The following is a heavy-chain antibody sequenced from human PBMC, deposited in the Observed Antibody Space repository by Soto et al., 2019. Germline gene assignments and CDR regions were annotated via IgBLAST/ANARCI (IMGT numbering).Heavy chain of an antibody. D-gene: IGHD5-12*01. Sequence: EVQLVESGGGLVQPGRSLRLSCAASGFTFDDYAMHWVRQAPGKGLEWVSGISWNSGSIGYADSLKGRFTISRDNAKNSLYLQMNSLRAEDTALYYCAKGLENIVATIRGGAFDIWGQGTMVTVSS. CDR3: AKGLENIVATIRGGAFDI. CDR1: GFTFDDYA. V-gene: IGHV3-9*01. J-gene: IGHJ3*02. CDR2: ISWNSGSI.